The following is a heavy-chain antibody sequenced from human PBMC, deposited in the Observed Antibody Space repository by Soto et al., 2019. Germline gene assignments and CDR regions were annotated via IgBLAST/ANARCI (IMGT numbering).Heavy chain of an antibody. J-gene: IGHJ6*02. CDR2: IHPGDSDT. D-gene: IGHD2-2*01. Sequence: GESLKISCKGSGYIFTNSCIGWVRQMPGKGLEWMGIIHPGDSDTRYSPSFQGQVTISADKSITTAYLQWSSLTASDTAMYYCARLQAAMPAAAGMDVWGQGTAVTVS. CDR1: GYIFTNSC. CDR3: ARLQAAMPAAAGMDV. V-gene: IGHV5-51*01.